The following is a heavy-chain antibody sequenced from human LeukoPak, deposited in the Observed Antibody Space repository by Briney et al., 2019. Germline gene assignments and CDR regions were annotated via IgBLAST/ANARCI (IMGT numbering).Heavy chain of an antibody. CDR1: EFTLSGYW. CDR3: ARASANNHGLFDY. V-gene: IGHV3-74*01. J-gene: IGHJ4*02. Sequence: PGGSLRLSCAASEFTLSGYWMHWVRHAPGKGLVWVSRISPDGSTTNYADSVRGRFTISRDNAKNTLYLQMSSLRADDTAVYYCARASANNHGLFDYWGQGTLVTVSS. D-gene: IGHD1/OR15-1a*01. CDR2: ISPDGSTT.